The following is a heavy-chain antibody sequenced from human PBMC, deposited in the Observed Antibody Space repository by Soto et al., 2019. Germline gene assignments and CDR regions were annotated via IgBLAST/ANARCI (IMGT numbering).Heavy chain of an antibody. CDR3: VTYCSRIACSTSGPFDY. CDR1: GLTFRDYW. J-gene: IGHJ4*02. D-gene: IGHD2-2*01. Sequence: EVQLVESGGDLVQPGGSLRVSCAVSGLTFRDYWMAWVRQAPGKGLEWVASIDLHGSETRYVDSVTGRFTISRDNAEESHYLQMSRLRVEDTAVYYCVTYCSRIACSTSGPFDYWGQGTLVTVSS. V-gene: IGHV3-7*02. CDR2: IDLHGSET.